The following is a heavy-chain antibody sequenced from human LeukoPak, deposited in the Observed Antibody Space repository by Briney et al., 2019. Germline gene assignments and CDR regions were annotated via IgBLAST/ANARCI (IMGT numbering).Heavy chain of an antibody. V-gene: IGHV4-39*07. CDR2: IYYSGST. D-gene: IGHD3-22*01. J-gene: IGHJ3*02. CDR3: ARDGNYYDTSGYYFSAFDI. Sequence: SETLSLTCTVSGDSISSSSYYWGWIRQPPGKGLEWIGSIYYSGSTYYNPSLKSRVTISVDTSKNQFSLKLSSVTAADTAVYYCARDGNYYDTSGYYFSAFDIWGQGTMVTVSS. CDR1: GDSISSSSYY.